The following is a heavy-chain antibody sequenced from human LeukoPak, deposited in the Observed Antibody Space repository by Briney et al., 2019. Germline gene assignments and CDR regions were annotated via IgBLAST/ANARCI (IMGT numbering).Heavy chain of an antibody. CDR3: ARTPDGGYNSGFDS. D-gene: IGHD5-24*01. V-gene: IGHV4-4*07. CDR1: GGSISGYY. CDR2: IYSSGNT. Sequence: PSETLSLTCTVSGGSISGYYWSWIRQPAGRGLEWIGRIYSSGNTNYNPSLRSRITMSVESSKKKFSLKLNSVTAADTAVYYCARTPDGGYNSGFDSWGQGTLVTVSS. J-gene: IGHJ4*02.